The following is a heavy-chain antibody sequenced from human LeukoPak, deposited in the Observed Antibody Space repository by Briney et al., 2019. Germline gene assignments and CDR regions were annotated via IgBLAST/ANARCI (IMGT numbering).Heavy chain of an antibody. CDR1: GGSLSSYY. Sequence: SETLSLTCIVPGGSLSSYYWSWIRQPPGKGLEWIGYIYYSGSTNYNPSLKSRVTISVDTSKNQFSLKLSSVTAADTAVYYCARQGIAARLIDYWGQGTLVTVSS. CDR3: ARQGIAARLIDY. D-gene: IGHD6-6*01. J-gene: IGHJ4*02. V-gene: IGHV4-59*08. CDR2: IYYSGST.